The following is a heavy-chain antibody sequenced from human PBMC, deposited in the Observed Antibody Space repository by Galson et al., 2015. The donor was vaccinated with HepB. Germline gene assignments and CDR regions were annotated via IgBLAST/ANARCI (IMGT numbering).Heavy chain of an antibody. CDR3: AREMGWSGYPDY. V-gene: IGHV4-34*01. J-gene: IGHJ4*02. Sequence: LSLTCAVYGGSFSDYYWSWIRQPPGKGLEWIGEINHSGITNYNPSLKSRVTISVDTSKNQFSLKLSSVTAADTAVYYCAREMGWSGYPDYWGQGTLVTVSS. CDR2: INHSGIT. CDR1: GGSFSDYY. D-gene: IGHD3-3*01.